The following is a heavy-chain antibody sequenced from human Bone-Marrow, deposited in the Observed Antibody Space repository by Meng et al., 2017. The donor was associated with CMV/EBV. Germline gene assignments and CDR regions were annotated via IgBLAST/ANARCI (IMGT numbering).Heavy chain of an antibody. Sequence: SETLSLTCTVSGGSISSGDYYWSWIRQPPGKGLEWIGYIYYSGSTYYNPSLKSRVTISVDTSKNQFSLKLRSVTAADTAVYYCARVAVPAATGGNHFDYWGQGTLVTVSS. CDR1: GGSISSGDYY. CDR2: IYYSGST. CDR3: ARVAVPAATGGNHFDY. D-gene: IGHD2-2*01. J-gene: IGHJ4*02. V-gene: IGHV4-30-4*08.